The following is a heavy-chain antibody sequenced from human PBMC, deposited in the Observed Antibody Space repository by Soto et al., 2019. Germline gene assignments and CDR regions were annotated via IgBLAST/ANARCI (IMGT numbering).Heavy chain of an antibody. D-gene: IGHD6-13*01. J-gene: IGHJ4*02. CDR1: GGSVSSGSYY. CDR3: ASQLVDFDY. CDR2: IYYSGST. Sequence: PSLTCTVSGGSVSSGSYYWSWIRQPPGKGLEWIGYIYYSGSTNYNPSLKSRVTISVDTSKNQFSLKLSSVTAADTAVYYCASQLVDFDYWGQGTLVTVS. V-gene: IGHV4-61*01.